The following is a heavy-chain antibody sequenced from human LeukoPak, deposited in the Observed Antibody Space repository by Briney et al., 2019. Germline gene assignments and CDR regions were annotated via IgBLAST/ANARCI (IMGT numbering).Heavy chain of an antibody. Sequence: GGSLRLSCAASGFTFSSYGMSWVRQAPGKGLEWVSAISGSGGSTYYVDYVKGRFAISRDNSKNTLYLQMNSLRAEDTAVYYCAKGYSTLNYYGMDVWGQGTTVTVSS. CDR1: GFTFSSYG. CDR3: AKGYSTLNYYGMDV. J-gene: IGHJ6*02. D-gene: IGHD4-11*01. V-gene: IGHV3-23*01. CDR2: ISGSGGST.